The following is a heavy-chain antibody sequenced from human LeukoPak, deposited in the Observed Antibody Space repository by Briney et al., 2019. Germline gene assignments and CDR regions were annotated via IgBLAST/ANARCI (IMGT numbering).Heavy chain of an antibody. CDR3: ARAPHTFPTDYYFDF. CDR1: GGSFNDYY. CDR2: VYYSGST. V-gene: IGHV4-59*12. D-gene: IGHD3-16*01. Sequence: SETLSLTCTVSGGSFNDYYWTWIRQPPGKGLEWIGRVYYSGSTNYSPSLKSRVTISVDTSKNQFSLKLTSVTAADTALYFCARAPHTFPTDYYFDFWGPGTLVTVSS. J-gene: IGHJ4*02.